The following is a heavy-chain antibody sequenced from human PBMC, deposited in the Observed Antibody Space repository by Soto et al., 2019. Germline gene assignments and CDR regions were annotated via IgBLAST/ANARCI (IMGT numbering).Heavy chain of an antibody. V-gene: IGHV1-46*01. CDR1: GYTFTSYY. J-gene: IGHJ4*02. Sequence: ASVKVSCKASGYTFTSYYMHWVRQAPGQGLEWMGIINPGGGSTSYAQKFQGRVTMTRDTSTSTVYMELSSLRSEDTAVYYCARDRGSLYGSGSYYYFDYWGQGILVTVSS. CDR3: ARDRGSLYGSGSYYYFDY. CDR2: INPGGGST. D-gene: IGHD3-10*01.